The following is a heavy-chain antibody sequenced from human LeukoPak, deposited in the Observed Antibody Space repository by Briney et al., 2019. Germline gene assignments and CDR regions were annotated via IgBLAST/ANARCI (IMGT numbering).Heavy chain of an antibody. Sequence: GRSLRLSCAASGFIFDDYAMHWVRQAPGKGLEWVSGISWNSGSIGYADSVKGRFAISRDNAKNSLYLQMNSLRAEDTALYYCAKDRDYSSSGASVDYWGQGTLVTVSS. CDR3: AKDRDYSSSGASVDY. D-gene: IGHD6-6*01. CDR1: GFIFDDYA. J-gene: IGHJ4*02. V-gene: IGHV3-9*01. CDR2: ISWNSGSI.